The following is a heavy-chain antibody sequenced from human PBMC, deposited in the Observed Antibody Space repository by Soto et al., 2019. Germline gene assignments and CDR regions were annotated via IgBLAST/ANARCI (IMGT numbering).Heavy chain of an antibody. J-gene: IGHJ4*02. V-gene: IGHV3-23*01. CDR1: GFTFSSYA. Sequence: VGSLRLSCAASGFTFSSYAMSWVRQAPGKGLEWVSAISGSGGSTYYADSVKGRFTISRDNSKNTLYLQMNSLRAEDTAVYYCAKARTIFGVVPYFDYWGQGTLVTVSS. CDR3: AKARTIFGVVPYFDY. D-gene: IGHD3-3*01. CDR2: ISGSGGST.